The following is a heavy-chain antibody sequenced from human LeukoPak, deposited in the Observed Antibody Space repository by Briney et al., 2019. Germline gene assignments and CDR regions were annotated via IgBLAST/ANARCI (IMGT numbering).Heavy chain of an antibody. CDR3: AREAGYYYYYYYMDV. CDR2: INHSGTT. Sequence: SETLSLTCAVYGGSFRGYYWSWLRQPPGKGGEWSGEINHSGTTNYNPSLKSRVTTSVDTSKNQFSLKLSSVTAADTAVYYCAREAGYYYYYYYMDVWGKGTTVTVSS. D-gene: IGHD3-10*01. J-gene: IGHJ6*03. V-gene: IGHV4-34*01. CDR1: GGSFRGYY.